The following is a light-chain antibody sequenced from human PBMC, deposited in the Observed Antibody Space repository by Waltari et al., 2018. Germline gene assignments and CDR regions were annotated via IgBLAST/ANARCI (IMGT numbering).Light chain of an antibody. CDR1: SSDVGANNY. J-gene: IGLJ3*02. Sequence: QSALTQPASVSGSPGQSITISCSGTSSDVGANNYVPWYQQHPGKAPKLLIYDVSIRPSGVSDRFSGSKSGNAASLTISGLQAEDEGDYYCSSYTTMTSWVFGGGTKLTVL. CDR2: DVS. CDR3: SSYTTMTSWV. V-gene: IGLV2-14*03.